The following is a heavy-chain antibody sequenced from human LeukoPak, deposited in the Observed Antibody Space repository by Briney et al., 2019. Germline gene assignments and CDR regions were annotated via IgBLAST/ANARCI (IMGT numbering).Heavy chain of an antibody. CDR2: IYYSGST. Sequence: SETLSLTCTVSGGSISSYCWSWIRQPPGKGLEWIGYIYYSGSTNYNPSLKSRVTISVDTSKNQFSLRLSSVTAADTAVYYCAGRDSSGWYDYFDYWGQGTLVTVSS. J-gene: IGHJ4*02. V-gene: IGHV4-59*01. D-gene: IGHD6-19*01. CDR3: AGRDSSGWYDYFDY. CDR1: GGSISSYC.